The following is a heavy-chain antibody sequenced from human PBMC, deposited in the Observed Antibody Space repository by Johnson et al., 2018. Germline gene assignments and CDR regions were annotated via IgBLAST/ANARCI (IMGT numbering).Heavy chain of an antibody. CDR1: GGTFSSYA. Sequence: QVQLQESGAEVKKPGSSVKVSCKASGGTFSSYAISWVRQAPGQGLEWMGGIIPIFGTANYAQKFQGRVTITADETTSTAYMELSSLRAEDTAVNYCARGELPLKEYFQHWGQGTLVTVSS. V-gene: IGHV1-69*01. D-gene: IGHD1-26*01. CDR2: IIPIFGTA. CDR3: ARGELPLKEYFQH. J-gene: IGHJ1*01.